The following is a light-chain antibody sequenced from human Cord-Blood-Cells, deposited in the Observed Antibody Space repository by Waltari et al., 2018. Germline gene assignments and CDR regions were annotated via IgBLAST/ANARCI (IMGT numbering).Light chain of an antibody. J-gene: IGLJ2*01. V-gene: IGLV2-14*03. CDR1: SSDAGGYNY. CDR2: DVS. Sequence: QSALTQPASVSGSPGQSITISCTGTSSDAGGYNYVSWYHHHPGKAPKLRIYDVSKRPSCVSNRFSGSKSGNTASLPISGLQAEDEADYYCSSYTSSSTLDVVFGGGTKLTVL. CDR3: SSYTSSSTLDVV.